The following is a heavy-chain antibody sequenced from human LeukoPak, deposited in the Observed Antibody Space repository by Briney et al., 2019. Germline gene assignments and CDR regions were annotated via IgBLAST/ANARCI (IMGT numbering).Heavy chain of an antibody. D-gene: IGHD5-24*01. CDR1: GFTFSSYE. V-gene: IGHV3-48*03. Sequence: GGSLRLSCAASGFTFSSYEMTWVRQAPGKGLEWVSNISSSDTTTHYADSVKGRFTISRDNARNSLYLQMNSLRAEDTAVYYCARSRRDNYYYYYGMDVWGQGTTVTVSS. CDR2: ISSSDTTT. CDR3: ARSRRDNYYYYYGMDV. J-gene: IGHJ6*02.